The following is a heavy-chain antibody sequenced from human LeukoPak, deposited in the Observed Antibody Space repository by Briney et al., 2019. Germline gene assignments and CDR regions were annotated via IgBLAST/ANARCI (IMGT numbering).Heavy chain of an antibody. CDR3: AKDSYSKGDY. CDR2: IKNDGTVK. Sequence: ETLSLTCAVYGGSFSGYYWSWIRQAPGKGLEWVANIKNDGTVKNYVDSVKGRFTISRDNAKNSLYLQMNSLRAEDTGVYYCAKDSYSKGDYWGQGVLVTVSS. CDR1: GGSFSGYY. J-gene: IGHJ4*02. D-gene: IGHD5-18*01. V-gene: IGHV3-7*01.